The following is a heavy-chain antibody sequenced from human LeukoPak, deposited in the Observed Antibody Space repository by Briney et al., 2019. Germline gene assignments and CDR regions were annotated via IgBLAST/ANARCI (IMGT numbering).Heavy chain of an antibody. CDR1: GHTLTEVA. J-gene: IGHJ5*02. Sequence: ASVKVSCKVSGHTLTEVAFHWLRQAPGKGLEWMGTFDPDEGETVYAQKFQGRVTMTDDKSTDTTYMELITLTSEDTAVYYCATETFYYDPSGHYYPTYSDPWGQGTLVTVSS. D-gene: IGHD3-22*01. V-gene: IGHV1-24*01. CDR3: ATETFYYDPSGHYYPTYSDP. CDR2: FDPDEGET.